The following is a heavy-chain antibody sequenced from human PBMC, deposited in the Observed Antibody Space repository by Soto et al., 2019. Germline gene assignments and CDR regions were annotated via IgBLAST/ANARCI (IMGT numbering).Heavy chain of an antibody. Sequence: SVKVSCKASGFTFASSTMQWVRQARGQRLEWIGWIAVGRGTTNYAQRFQERVTITRDMSTSTAYMELSSPRSEDTAVYYCAADGGGGSYLTPDCWGQGTLVTVSS. D-gene: IGHD1-26*01. CDR3: AADGGGGSYLTPDC. J-gene: IGHJ4*01. CDR2: IAVGRGTT. V-gene: IGHV1-58*02. CDR1: GFTFASST.